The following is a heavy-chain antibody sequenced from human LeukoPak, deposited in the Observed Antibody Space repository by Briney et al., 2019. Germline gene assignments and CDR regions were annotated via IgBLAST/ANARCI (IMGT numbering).Heavy chain of an antibody. CDR2: ISGSGGST. Sequence: PGGSLRLSCAASGFTFSSYAMSWVRQAPGKGLEWVSAISGSGGSTYYADSVKGRFTISRDNSKNTLYLQMNSLRAEDTAVYYCAKYFSYCTNGVCHPLNWGQGTLVTVSS. CDR1: GFTFSSYA. J-gene: IGHJ4*02. CDR3: AKYFSYCTNGVCHPLN. V-gene: IGHV3-23*01. D-gene: IGHD2-8*01.